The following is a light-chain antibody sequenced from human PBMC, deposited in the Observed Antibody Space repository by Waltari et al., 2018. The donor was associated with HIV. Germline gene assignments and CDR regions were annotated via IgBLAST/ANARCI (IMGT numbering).Light chain of an antibody. V-gene: IGLV8-61*01. CDR1: SGSVSANNY. CDR2: NTN. Sequence: QTVVTQEPSFSVSPGGTVTLTCGLSSGSVSANNYPSWYQQTPGQAPRTLIYNTNTRSSGVPDRFSGSILGSKAALTITGAQADDESDYYCVLYLGSGVWVFGGGSKLTVL. J-gene: IGLJ3*02. CDR3: VLYLGSGVWV.